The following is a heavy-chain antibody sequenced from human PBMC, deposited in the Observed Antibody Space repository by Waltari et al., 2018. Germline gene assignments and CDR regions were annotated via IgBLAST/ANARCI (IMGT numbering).Heavy chain of an antibody. V-gene: IGHV3-23*01. J-gene: IGHJ2*01. Sequence: EGQLLESGGGLVQTGGSLRLSCAASGFMFSIDGMTWVRQAPGKGLEWVSTITADGRSRNYADSVKGRFTISRDNSKNILDLQMNTLRAEDTAVYFCAKADFGNPYWFFDLWGRGTLLTVSS. CDR1: GFMFSIDG. CDR3: AKADFGNPYWFFDL. D-gene: IGHD3-10*01. CDR2: ITADGRSR.